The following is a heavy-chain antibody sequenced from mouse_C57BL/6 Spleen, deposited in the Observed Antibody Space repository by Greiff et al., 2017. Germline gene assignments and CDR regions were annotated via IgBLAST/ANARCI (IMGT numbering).Heavy chain of an antibody. CDR2: INPNYGTT. D-gene: IGHD1-1*02. V-gene: IGHV1-39*01. J-gene: IGHJ2*01. CDR3: ARSRKSLILGIWCFDY. CDR1: GYSFTDYN. Sequence: VQLQQSGPELVKPGASVKISCKASGYSFTDYNMNWVKQSNGKSLEWIGVINPNYGTTSYNQKFKGKATLTVDQSPSTAYMQLNSLTSEDSAVYYCARSRKSLILGIWCFDYWGQGTTLTVSS.